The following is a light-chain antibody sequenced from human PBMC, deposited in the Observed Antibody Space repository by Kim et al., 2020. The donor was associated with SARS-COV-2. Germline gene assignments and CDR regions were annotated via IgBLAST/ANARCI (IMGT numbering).Light chain of an antibody. CDR3: SSYTTTSTIV. J-gene: IGLJ1*01. CDR1: SSDVGGYNS. Sequence: QSALTQPASVSGSPGQSITISCTGTSSDVGGYNSVSWYRQHPGKAPKLMIYEVNNRPSGVSSRFFGSKSGNTASLTISGLQADDEADYYCSSYTTTSTIVFGTGTKVTVL. CDR2: EVN. V-gene: IGLV2-14*01.